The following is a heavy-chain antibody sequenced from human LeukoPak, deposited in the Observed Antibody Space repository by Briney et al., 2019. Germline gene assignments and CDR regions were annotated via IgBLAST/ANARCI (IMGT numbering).Heavy chain of an antibody. CDR2: ISSSGSTI. CDR1: GFTFSDSY. J-gene: IGHJ4*02. V-gene: IGHV3-11*01. Sequence: GGSLRLSCAASGFTFSDSYMSWIRQAPGKGLEWVSYISSSGSTIYYADSVKGRFTISRDNAKNSLYLQMNSLRAEDTAVYYCAKTMGAIDHDYWGQGTLVTVSS. CDR3: AKTMGAIDHDY. D-gene: IGHD1-26*01.